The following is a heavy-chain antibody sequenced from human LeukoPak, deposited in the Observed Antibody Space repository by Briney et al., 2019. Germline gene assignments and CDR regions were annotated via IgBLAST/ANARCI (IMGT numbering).Heavy chain of an antibody. D-gene: IGHD5-24*01. CDR1: GYSISSGYY. CDR3: ARDRRDGYNDFDY. Sequence: SETLSLTCAVSGYSISSGYYWGWIRPPPGKGLEWIGSIYHSGSTYYNPSLKSRVTISVDTSKNQFSLKLSSVTAADTAVYYCARDRRDGYNDFDYWGQGTLVTVSS. J-gene: IGHJ4*02. V-gene: IGHV4-38-2*02. CDR2: IYHSGST.